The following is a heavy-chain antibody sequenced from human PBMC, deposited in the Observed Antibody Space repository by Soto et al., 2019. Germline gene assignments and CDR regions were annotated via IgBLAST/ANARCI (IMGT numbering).Heavy chain of an antibody. CDR3: ARGNLRYFDWLLSYNWFDP. J-gene: IGHJ5*02. V-gene: IGHV4-34*01. CDR2: INHSGST. Sequence: ETLSLTCAVYGGSFSGYYWSWIRQPPGKGLEWIGEINHSGSTNYNPSLKSRVTISVDTSKNQFSLKLSSVTAADTAVYYCARGNLRYFDWLLSYNWFDPWGQGTLVTVSS. CDR1: GGSFSGYY. D-gene: IGHD3-9*01.